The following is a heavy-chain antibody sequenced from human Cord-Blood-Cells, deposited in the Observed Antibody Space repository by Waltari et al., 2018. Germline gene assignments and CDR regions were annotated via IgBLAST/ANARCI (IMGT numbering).Heavy chain of an antibody. CDR1: GGPIRSYY. V-gene: IGHV4-4*07. D-gene: IGHD3-10*01. Sequence: QVQLQESGPGLVKPSETLSLTCTVSGGPIRSYYWSWTRQPAGQGLEWIGRIYPSGSTNYNPSLKSRVTMSVDTSKNQFSLKLSSVTAADTAVYYCARASGSRGRNYYYMDVWGKGTTVTVSS. CDR3: ARASGSRGRNYYYMDV. J-gene: IGHJ6*03. CDR2: IYPSGST.